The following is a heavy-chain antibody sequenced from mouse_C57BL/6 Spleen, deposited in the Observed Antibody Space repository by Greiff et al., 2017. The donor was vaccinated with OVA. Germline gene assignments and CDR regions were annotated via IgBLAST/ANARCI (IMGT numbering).Heavy chain of an antibody. Sequence: VQLQQPGAELVRPGTSVKLSCKASGYTFTSYWMHWVKQRPGQGLEWIGVIDPSDSYTNYNQKFKGKATLTVDTSSSTAYMQLSSLTSEDSAVYYCGRDGFADWGQGTLVTVSA. V-gene: IGHV1-59*01. J-gene: IGHJ3*01. CDR1: GYTFTSYW. CDR2: IDPSDSYT. D-gene: IGHD3-3*01. CDR3: GRDGFAD.